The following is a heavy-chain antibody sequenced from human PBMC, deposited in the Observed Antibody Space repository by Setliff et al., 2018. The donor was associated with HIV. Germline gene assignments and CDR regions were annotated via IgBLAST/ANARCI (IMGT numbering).Heavy chain of an antibody. CDR3: ARDTMTTVTLTVYYYYMDV. V-gene: IGHV3-9*01. Sequence: GGSLRLSCAGSGFTFDDHAMNWVRQAPGKGLEWVSRINWNSGSLLYAASVKGRFTISRDNAKNSLYLQMNSLRAEDTALYYCARDTMTTVTLTVYYYYMDVWGKGTTVTVSS. CDR2: INWNSGSL. J-gene: IGHJ6*03. CDR1: GFTFDDHA. D-gene: IGHD4-17*01.